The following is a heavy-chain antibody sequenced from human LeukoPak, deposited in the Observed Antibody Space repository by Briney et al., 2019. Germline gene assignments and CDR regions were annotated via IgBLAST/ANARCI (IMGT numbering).Heavy chain of an antibody. J-gene: IGHJ5*02. CDR1: GGSITSYY. V-gene: IGHV4-59*01. CDR2: IYYSGST. CDR3: ARVGRSWFDP. Sequence: PSETLSLTCTVSGGSITSYYWSWIRQPPGKGLEWIGYIYYSGSTNYNPSLKSRVTISVDTSKNQFSLKLSSVTAADTAVYYCARVGRSWFDPWGQGTLVTVSS.